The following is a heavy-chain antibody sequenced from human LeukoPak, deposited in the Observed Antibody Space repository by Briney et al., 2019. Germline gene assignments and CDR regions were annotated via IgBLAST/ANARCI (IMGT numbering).Heavy chain of an antibody. V-gene: IGHV4-61*01. CDR3: ARENPSGYYNRPIDY. CDR1: GGSIRSSYYY. CDR2: IYYSGSI. D-gene: IGHD3-22*01. J-gene: IGHJ4*02. Sequence: SETLSLTCTVSGGSIRSSYYYWGWIRQPPGKGLEWIGDIYYSGSIKYNPSLKSRVTMSVDTSKNQFSLKLSSVTAADTAIYYCARENPSGYYNRPIDYWGQGPWSPSPQ.